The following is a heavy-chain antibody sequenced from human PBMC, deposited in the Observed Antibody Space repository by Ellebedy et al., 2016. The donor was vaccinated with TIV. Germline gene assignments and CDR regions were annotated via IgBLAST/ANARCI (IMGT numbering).Heavy chain of an antibody. CDR1: GFTFSRYW. D-gene: IGHD4-17*01. CDR2: IKFDEIEK. CDR3: AREDRYGDLIDY. Sequence: GESLKISCAASGFTFSRYWMSWLRQAPGKGLEWVAHIKFDEIEKYHADSVKGRFTISRDNARNSLYLQMNSLRVDDTAVYYCAREDRYGDLIDYWGRGTLVTVSS. V-gene: IGHV3-7*01. J-gene: IGHJ4*02.